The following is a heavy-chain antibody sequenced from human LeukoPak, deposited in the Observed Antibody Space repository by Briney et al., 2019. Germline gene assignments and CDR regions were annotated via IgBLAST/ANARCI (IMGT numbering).Heavy chain of an antibody. V-gene: IGHV1-18*01. CDR2: ISAYNGNT. CDR3: ASTKIVVVPAAYYYYYGMDV. J-gene: IGHJ6*02. Sequence: ASVKVSCKASGYTFTSYGISWVRQAPGQGLEWMGWISAYNGNTNYAQKLQGRVTMTTDTSTSTAYMELRSLRSDDTAVYYCASTKIVVVPAAYYYYYGMDVWGQGTTVTVSS. D-gene: IGHD2-2*01. CDR1: GYTFTSYG.